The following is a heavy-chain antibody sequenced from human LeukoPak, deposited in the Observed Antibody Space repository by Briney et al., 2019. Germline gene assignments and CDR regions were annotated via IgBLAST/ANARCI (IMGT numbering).Heavy chain of an antibody. Sequence: SETLSLTCTVSGGSVSSGSYYWSWIRQPPGKGLEWIGEINHSGSTNYNPSLKSRVTISVDTSKNQFSLKLSSVTAADTAVYYCARVPISGSGWYGYWSPFDYWGQGTLVTVSS. V-gene: IGHV4-61*01. CDR1: GGSVSSGSYY. J-gene: IGHJ4*02. D-gene: IGHD6-19*01. CDR3: ARVPISGSGWYGYWSPFDY. CDR2: INHSGST.